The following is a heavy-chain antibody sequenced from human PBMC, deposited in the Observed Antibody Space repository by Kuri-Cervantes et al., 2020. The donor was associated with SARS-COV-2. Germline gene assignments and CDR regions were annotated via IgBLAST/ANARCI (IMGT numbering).Heavy chain of an antibody. CDR2: IIPIFGTT. Sequence: SVKVSCKASGGTFSTYAISWVRQAPGQGLEWMGRIIPIFGTTNFPQKFQGRVTFTAAESTSTAYMELGSLRSKDTAIYYCARDLVNLLLPNHYYYHMDVWGKGTTVTVSS. CDR3: ARDLVNLLLPNHYYYHMDV. CDR1: GGTFSTYA. V-gene: IGHV1-69*13. J-gene: IGHJ6*03. D-gene: IGHD1-14*01.